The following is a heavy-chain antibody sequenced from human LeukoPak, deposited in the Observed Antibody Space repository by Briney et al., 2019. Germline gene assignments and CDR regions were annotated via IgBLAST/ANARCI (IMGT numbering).Heavy chain of an antibody. V-gene: IGHV3-30*18. CDR2: ISYDGSNK. CDR3: AKDFYDYVWGRYRSYFDY. CDR1: GFTFSSYG. Sequence: GGSLRLSCAASGFTFSSYGMHWVRQAPGKGLEWVAVISYDGSNKYYTDSVKGRFTISRDNSKNTLYLQMNSVRAEDTAVYYCAKDFYDYVWGRYRSYFDYWGQGTLVTVSS. D-gene: IGHD3-16*02. J-gene: IGHJ4*02.